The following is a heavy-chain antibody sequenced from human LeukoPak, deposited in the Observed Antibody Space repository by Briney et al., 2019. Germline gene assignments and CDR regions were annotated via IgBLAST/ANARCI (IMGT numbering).Heavy chain of an antibody. CDR1: GFTFSSYS. CDR3: ARSSPPDDY. J-gene: IGHJ4*02. D-gene: IGHD1-14*01. V-gene: IGHV3-48*01. Sequence: PGGSLRLSCAASGFTFSSYSMNWVRKAPGKGLEWVSYISSSSSTIYYADSVKGRFTISRDNAKNSLYLQMNSLRAEDMAVYYCARSSPPDDYWGQGTLVTVSS. CDR2: ISSSSSTI.